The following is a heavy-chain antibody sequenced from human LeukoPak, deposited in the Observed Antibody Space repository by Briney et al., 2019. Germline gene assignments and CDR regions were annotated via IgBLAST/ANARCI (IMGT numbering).Heavy chain of an antibody. Sequence: GGSLRLSCAASGFTFSSYSMNWVRQAPGKGLEWVSSISSSSSYIYYADSVKSRFTISRDNAKNSLYLQMNSLRAEDTAVYYCARDGTLDWFDPWGQGTLVTVSS. V-gene: IGHV3-21*01. CDR1: GFTFSSYS. J-gene: IGHJ5*02. D-gene: IGHD1-26*01. CDR3: ARDGTLDWFDP. CDR2: ISSSSSYI.